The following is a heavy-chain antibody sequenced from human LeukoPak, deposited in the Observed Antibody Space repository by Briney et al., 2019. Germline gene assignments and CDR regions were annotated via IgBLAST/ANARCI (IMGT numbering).Heavy chain of an antibody. J-gene: IGHJ4*02. CDR3: ARRGRDGYNYDY. CDR2: IYTSGST. Sequence: SETLSLTCTVSGGSISSYYWSWIRQPAGKGLEWIGRIYTSGSTNYNPSPKSRVTMPVDTSKNQFSLKLSSVTAADTAVYYCARRGRDGYNYDYWGQGTLVTVSS. D-gene: IGHD5-24*01. CDR1: GGSISSYY. V-gene: IGHV4-4*07.